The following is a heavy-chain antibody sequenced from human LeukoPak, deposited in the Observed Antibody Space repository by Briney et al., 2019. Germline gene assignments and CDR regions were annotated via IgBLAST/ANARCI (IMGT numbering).Heavy chain of an antibody. J-gene: IGHJ5*02. V-gene: IGHV3-7*01. CDR1: GFTFSSYW. D-gene: IGHD4-17*01. CDR3: ARGLTVTTRYSWFDP. CDR2: IKQDGSEK. Sequence: GGSLRLSCAASGFTFSSYWMSWVRQAPGKGLEWVANIKQDGSEKYYVDSVKGRFTISRDNAKNSLYVQMNSLRAEDTAVYYCARGLTVTTRYSWFDPWGQGTLVTVSS.